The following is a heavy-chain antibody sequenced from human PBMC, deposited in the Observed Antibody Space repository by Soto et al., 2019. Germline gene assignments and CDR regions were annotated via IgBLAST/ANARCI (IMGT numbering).Heavy chain of an antibody. CDR1: GGSISSGDYY. CDR3: ASSPGYSSGWYLLYHFDY. V-gene: IGHV4-30-4*01. Sequence: TLSLTCTVSGGSISSGDYYWSWIRQPPGKGLEWIGYIYYSGSTYYNPSLKSRVTISVDTSKNQFSLKLSSVTAADTAVYYCASSPGYSSGWYLLYHFDYWGQGTLVTVSS. D-gene: IGHD6-19*01. J-gene: IGHJ4*02. CDR2: IYYSGST.